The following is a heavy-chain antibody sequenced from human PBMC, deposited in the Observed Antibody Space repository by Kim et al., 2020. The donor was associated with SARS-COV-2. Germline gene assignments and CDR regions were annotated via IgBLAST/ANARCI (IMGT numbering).Heavy chain of an antibody. D-gene: IGHD6-13*01. V-gene: IGHV3-33*01. CDR1: GFTFSSYG. J-gene: IGHJ6*02. CDR2: IWYDGSNK. CDR3: ARETGEDPGIAAAGNDYYYYGMDV. Sequence: GGSLRLSCAASGFTFSSYGMHWVRQAPGKGLEWVAVIWYDGSNKYYADSVKGRFTISRDNSKNTLYLQMNSLRAEDTAVYYCARETGEDPGIAAAGNDYYYYGMDVWGQGTTVTVSS.